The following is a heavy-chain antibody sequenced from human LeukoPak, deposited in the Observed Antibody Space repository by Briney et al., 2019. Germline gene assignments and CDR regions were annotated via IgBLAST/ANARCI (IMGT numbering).Heavy chain of an antibody. CDR3: ARDYGGPRDYYYGMDV. J-gene: IGHJ6*02. Sequence: GASVKVSCKASGYTFTSYYMHWVRQAPGQGLEWMGIINPSGGSTSYAQKFQGRVTMTRDTSTSTVYMELSSLRSDDTAVYYCARDYGGPRDYYYGMDVCGQGTTVTVSS. V-gene: IGHV1-46*01. D-gene: IGHD3-10*01. CDR1: GYTFTSYY. CDR2: INPSGGST.